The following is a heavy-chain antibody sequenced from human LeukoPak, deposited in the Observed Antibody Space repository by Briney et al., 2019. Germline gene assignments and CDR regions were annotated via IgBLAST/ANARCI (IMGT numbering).Heavy chain of an antibody. CDR2: IWYDASNK. CDR3: ATDISTHYFGS. CDR1: GISFRSYG. J-gene: IGHJ4*02. V-gene: IGHV3-33*01. D-gene: IGHD3-9*01. Sequence: PGRSLRLPCAASGISFRSYGMHWVRQAPGKGLEWVTFIWYDASNKYYAESVKGRFTISRDNSRNTVFLQMNSLRAEDTAIYYCATDISTHYFGSWGQGTLVTVSS.